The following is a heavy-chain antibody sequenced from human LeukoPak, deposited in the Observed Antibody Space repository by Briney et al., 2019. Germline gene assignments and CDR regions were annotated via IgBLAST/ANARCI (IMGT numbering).Heavy chain of an antibody. D-gene: IGHD5-12*01. CDR1: GFTFSSYW. CDR2: IKPDGSEK. Sequence: GGSLRLSCAVSGFTFSSYWMSWVRQAPGKGLEWVANIKPDGSEKYYVDSVKGRFTISRDNAKNSLYLQMNSLRAEDTAVYYCARDGYSFARDFWGQGTLVTVSP. J-gene: IGHJ4*02. V-gene: IGHV3-7*01. CDR3: ARDGYSFARDF.